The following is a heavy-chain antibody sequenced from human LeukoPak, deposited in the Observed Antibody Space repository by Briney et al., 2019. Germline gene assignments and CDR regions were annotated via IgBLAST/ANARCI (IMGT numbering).Heavy chain of an antibody. CDR1: GFTFSSYG. J-gene: IGHJ4*02. CDR3: AKVGKLWFGEISGYFDY. Sequence: GGSLRLSCAASGFTFSSYGMRWVRQAPGKGLEGVAFIRYDGSNKYYADSVKGRFTISRDNSKNTLYMQMNSLRAEDTAVYYCAKVGKLWFGEISGYFDYWGQGTLVTVSS. CDR2: IRYDGSNK. V-gene: IGHV3-30*02. D-gene: IGHD3-10*01.